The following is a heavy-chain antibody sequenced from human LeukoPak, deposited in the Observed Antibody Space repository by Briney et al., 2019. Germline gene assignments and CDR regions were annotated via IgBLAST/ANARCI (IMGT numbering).Heavy chain of an antibody. D-gene: IGHD2-2*01. V-gene: IGHV4-4*07. CDR1: GGSISSYY. CDR3: ARDLAPDIVVVEGEDYMDV. Sequence: SETLSLTCTVSGGSISSYYWSWIRQPAGKGLEWIGRIYTSGSTNYNPSLKSRVTISVDTSKNQFSLKLSSVTAADTAVYYCARDLAPDIVVVEGEDYMDVWGKGTTVTVSS. CDR2: IYTSGST. J-gene: IGHJ6*03.